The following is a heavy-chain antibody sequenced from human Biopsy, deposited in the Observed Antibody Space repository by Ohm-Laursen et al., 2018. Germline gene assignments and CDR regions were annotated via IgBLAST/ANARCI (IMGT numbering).Heavy chain of an antibody. CDR3: ARDYDTNGYYYVS. V-gene: IGHV4-39*01. CDR1: GGSISNNNYY. Sequence: SDTLSLTWAVSGGSISNNNYYWGWIRQPPGKGLEWIGSIFYRGSTHYKPSLKSRVNISVDTSKNQFSLKLNSVTAADTAVYYCARDYDTNGYYYVSWGQGTLVTVSS. J-gene: IGHJ5*02. D-gene: IGHD3-22*01. CDR2: IFYRGST.